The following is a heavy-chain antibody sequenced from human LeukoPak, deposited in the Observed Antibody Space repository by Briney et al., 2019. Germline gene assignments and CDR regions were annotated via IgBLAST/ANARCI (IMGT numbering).Heavy chain of an antibody. CDR3: ARVIRAAFDY. D-gene: IGHD2/OR15-2a*01. Sequence: SETLSLTCAVYGGSLSGYYWSWIRQPPGKGLEWIGEINHSGSTNYNPSLKSRVTISVDTSKNQFSLKLSSVTAADTAVYYCARVIRAAFDYWGQGTLVTVSS. J-gene: IGHJ4*02. V-gene: IGHV4-34*01. CDR2: INHSGST. CDR1: GGSLSGYY.